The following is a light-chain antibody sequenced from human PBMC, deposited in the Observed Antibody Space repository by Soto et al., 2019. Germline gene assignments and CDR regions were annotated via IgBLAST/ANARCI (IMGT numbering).Light chain of an antibody. Sequence: IVLTHSPATLSLSPGERATLSCRASQSVSSYLAWYQQKPGQAPRLLIYDASNRATGIPARFSGSGSGTDFTLTISSLEPEDFAVYYCQQRRNWPLTFGGGTKVDIK. V-gene: IGKV3-11*01. J-gene: IGKJ4*01. CDR2: DAS. CDR3: QQRRNWPLT. CDR1: QSVSSY.